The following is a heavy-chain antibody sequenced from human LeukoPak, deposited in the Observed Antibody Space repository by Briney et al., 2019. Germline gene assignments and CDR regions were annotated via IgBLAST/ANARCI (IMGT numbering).Heavy chain of an antibody. CDR3: ARTKVRGRFDY. Sequence: SETLSLTCAVYGGSFSGYYWSWIRQPPGKGLEWIGEINHSGSTNYNPSLKSRVTISVDTSKNQFSLKLSSVTAADTAVYYCARTKVRGRFDYWGQETLVTVSS. V-gene: IGHV4-34*01. CDR2: INHSGST. J-gene: IGHJ4*02. D-gene: IGHD3-10*01. CDR1: GGSFSGYY.